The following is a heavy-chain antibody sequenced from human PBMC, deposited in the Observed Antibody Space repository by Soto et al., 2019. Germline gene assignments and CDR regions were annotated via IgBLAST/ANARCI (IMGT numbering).Heavy chain of an antibody. Sequence: GESLKISCQASGYSFTAYWITWVRQMPGKGLEWMATIDPSDSYVDYSPSFRGHVTFSVDRSITIVYLQWNSLKASDSAMYSCTRRASSSFYHFDFWGQGALVTVSS. CDR3: TRRASSSFYHFDF. CDR2: IDPSDSYV. CDR1: GYSFTAYW. V-gene: IGHV5-10-1*01. J-gene: IGHJ4*02. D-gene: IGHD2-2*01.